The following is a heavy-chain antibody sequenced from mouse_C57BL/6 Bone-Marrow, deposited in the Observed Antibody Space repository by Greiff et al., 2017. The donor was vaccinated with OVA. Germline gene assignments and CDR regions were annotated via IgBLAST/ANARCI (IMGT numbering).Heavy chain of an antibody. J-gene: IGHJ3*01. D-gene: IGHD2-4*01. CDR2: IRSKSNNYAT. V-gene: IGHV10-1*01. CDR1: GFSFNTYA. Sequence: EVKLMESGGGLVQPKGSLKLSCAASGFSFNTYAMNWVRQAPGKGLEWVARIRSKSNNYATYYADSVKDRFTISRDDSESMLYLQMNNLKTEDTAMYYCVREEKDYDVRFAYWGQGTLSLSLQ. CDR3: VREEKDYDVRFAY.